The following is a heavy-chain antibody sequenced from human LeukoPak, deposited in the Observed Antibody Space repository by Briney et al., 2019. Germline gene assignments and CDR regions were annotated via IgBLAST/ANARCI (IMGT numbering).Heavy chain of an antibody. D-gene: IGHD6-6*01. J-gene: IGHJ6*02. CDR2: IYYRGST. V-gene: IGHV4-61*05. Sequence: SETLFLTCTVSGGSISSRGYYWGWIRQPPGKGLEWIGHIYYRGSTNYNPSLKSRVTISVDTSKKQFSLNLSSLTAADTAVYYCARHEGEQLVLGMDVWGPGTTVTVSS. CDR1: GGSISSRGYY. CDR3: ARHEGEQLVLGMDV.